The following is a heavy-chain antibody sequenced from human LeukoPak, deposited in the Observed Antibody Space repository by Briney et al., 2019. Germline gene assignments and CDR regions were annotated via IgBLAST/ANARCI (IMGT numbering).Heavy chain of an antibody. CDR2: IKQDGSEK. J-gene: IGHJ6*03. V-gene: IGHV3-7*01. CDR1: GFTFSSYW. Sequence: GGSLRLSXAASGFTFSSYWMSWVRQAPGKGLEWVANIKQDGSEKYYVDSVKGRFTTSRDNAKNSLYLQMNSLRAEDTAVYYCAREARYFDWLLVVTARHYYYYMDVWGKGTTVTVSS. CDR3: AREARYFDWLLVVTARHYYYYMDV. D-gene: IGHD3-9*01.